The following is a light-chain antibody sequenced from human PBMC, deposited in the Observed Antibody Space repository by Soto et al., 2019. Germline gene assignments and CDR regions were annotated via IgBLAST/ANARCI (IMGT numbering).Light chain of an antibody. CDR1: QSVSSN. CDR2: GAS. J-gene: IGKJ4*01. V-gene: IGKV3-15*01. CDR3: QQYNNWTIT. Sequence: EIVMTQSPATLSVSPGERATLSCRASQSVSSNLAWYQQKPGQAPRLLIYGASTRATGIPARFSGSGSGKEFTLTISSLQSEDFAVYYCQQYNNWTITFGGGTKVEIK.